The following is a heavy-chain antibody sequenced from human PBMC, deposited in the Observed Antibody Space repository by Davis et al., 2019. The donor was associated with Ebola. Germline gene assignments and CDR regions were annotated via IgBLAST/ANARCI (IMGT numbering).Heavy chain of an antibody. J-gene: IGHJ4*02. CDR3: AKDLTEKQQLVLRPPGSFDY. D-gene: IGHD6-13*01. CDR1: GFTFSSYG. CDR2: INSDGSRT. V-gene: IGHV3-74*01. Sequence: GESLKISCAASGFTFSSYGMHWVRQAPGKGLVWVSRINSDGSRTNYADSVKGRFTMSRDNAKSTLYLQMNSLRAEDTAVYYCAKDLTEKQQLVLRPPGSFDYWGQGTLVTVSS.